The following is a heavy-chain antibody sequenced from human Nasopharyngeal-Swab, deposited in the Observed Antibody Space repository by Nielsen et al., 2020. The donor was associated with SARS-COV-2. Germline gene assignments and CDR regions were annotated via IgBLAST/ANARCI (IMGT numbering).Heavy chain of an antibody. J-gene: IGHJ4*02. D-gene: IGHD4-17*01. CDR1: GFTFSSYS. Sequence: GESLKISCAASGFTFSSYSMNWVRQVPGKGLEWVSSISSSSSYIYYADSVKGRFTISRDNAKNSLYLQMNSLRAEDTAVYYRATPTVSNGDYWGQGTLVTVSS. V-gene: IGHV3-21*01. CDR2: ISSSSSYI. CDR3: ATPTVSNGDY.